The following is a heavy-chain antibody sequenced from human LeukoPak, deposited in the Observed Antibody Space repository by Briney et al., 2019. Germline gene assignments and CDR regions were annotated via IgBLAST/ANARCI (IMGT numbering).Heavy chain of an antibody. Sequence: PSETLSLTCAVYGGSFSGYYWSWIRQPPGKGLEWIGEINHSGSTNYNPSLKSRVTISVDTSKNQFPLKLSPVTAADTAVYYCARAVVVPAAPEFYYYYGMDVWGQGTTVTVSS. J-gene: IGHJ6*02. CDR2: INHSGST. CDR1: GGSFSGYY. D-gene: IGHD2-2*01. V-gene: IGHV4-34*01. CDR3: ARAVVVPAAPEFYYYYGMDV.